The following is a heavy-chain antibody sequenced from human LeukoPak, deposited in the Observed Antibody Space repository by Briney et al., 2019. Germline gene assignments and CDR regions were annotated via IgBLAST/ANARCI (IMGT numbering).Heavy chain of an antibody. J-gene: IGHJ4*02. CDR2: IYQTGST. D-gene: IGHD3-10*01. CDR3: ARHGRRMVRGNYYLDY. Sequence: PSETLSLTCTVSGFSISSGYYWGWIRQPPGKGLEWIGSIYQTGSTYYNPSLKSRVTVSVGTSKNQFSLKLSSVTAADTAVYYCARHGRRMVRGNYYLDYWGQGTLVTVSS. CDR1: GFSISSGYY. V-gene: IGHV4-38-2*02.